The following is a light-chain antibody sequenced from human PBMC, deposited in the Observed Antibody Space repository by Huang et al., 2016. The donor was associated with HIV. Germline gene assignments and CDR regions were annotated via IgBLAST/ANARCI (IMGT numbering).Light chain of an antibody. V-gene: IGKV3-15*01. CDR1: QSVSSN. J-gene: IGKJ2*01. Sequence: EIVMTQSPATLSVSPGERATLSCRASQSVSSNFAWYQQKPGQAPRLRIYGASTRATGIPARFSGSGSGTEFTLTISSLQSEDFAVYYCQQYNNWRYTFGQGTKLEIK. CDR2: GAS. CDR3: QQYNNWRYT.